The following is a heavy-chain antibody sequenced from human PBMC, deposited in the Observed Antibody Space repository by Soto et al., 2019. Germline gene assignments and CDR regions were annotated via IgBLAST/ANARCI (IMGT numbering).Heavy chain of an antibody. Sequence: SETLSLTCTVSGVSISSGDYYWSWIRQPPGKGLQWIGSIYHSGSTCYNPSLKSRVTISVHTSNNQFSLELSSVTAADTAVYYCARGLITGSHYSGGWYYFDSWGQGTQVTVSS. D-gene: IGHD6-19*01. J-gene: IGHJ4*02. CDR2: IYHSGST. CDR1: GVSISSGDYY. CDR3: ARGLITGSHYSGGWYYFDS. V-gene: IGHV4-30-4*01.